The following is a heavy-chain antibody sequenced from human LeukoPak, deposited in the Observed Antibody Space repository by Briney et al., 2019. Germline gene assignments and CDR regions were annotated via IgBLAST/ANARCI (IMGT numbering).Heavy chain of an antibody. CDR1: GFTVSTNY. CDR3: ASDPPGDYGLGC. D-gene: IGHD4-17*01. J-gene: IGHJ4*02. Sequence: PGGSLRLSCAASGFTVSTNYMSWVRQAPGKGLEWVSVLYHGGSTYYADSVKGRFTISRDNSNNTLYLQMNRLRVKDTAVYYCASDPPGDYGLGCWGQGTLVTVSS. CDR2: LYHGGST. V-gene: IGHV3-53*01.